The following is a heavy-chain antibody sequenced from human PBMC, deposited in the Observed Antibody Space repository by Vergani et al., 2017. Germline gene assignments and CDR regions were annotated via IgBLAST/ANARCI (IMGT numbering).Heavy chain of an antibody. CDR1: GFTFSSYA. Sequence: QVQLVESGGGVVQPGRSLRLSCAASGFTFSSYAMHWVRQAPGKGLEWVAVISYDGSNKYYADSVKGRFTISRDNSKNTLYLQMNSLRAEDTAVYYCAKGDRRYCSSTSCEIFDYWGQGTLVTVSS. CDR3: AKGDRRYCSSTSCEIFDY. J-gene: IGHJ4*02. V-gene: IGHV3-30-3*01. D-gene: IGHD2-2*01. CDR2: ISYDGSNK.